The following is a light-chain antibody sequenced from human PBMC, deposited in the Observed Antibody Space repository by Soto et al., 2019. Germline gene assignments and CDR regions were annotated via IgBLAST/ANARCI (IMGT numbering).Light chain of an antibody. J-gene: IGKJ2*01. Sequence: EIVMTQSPATLSVSPGERATLSCRASQSVSSNLAWYQQKPGQAPRLLIYGASTRATGIPARFSGSGSGTEFTLTISSLQSEDFAVYYCQLYGDSPPYTFGQGTKVDNK. CDR3: QLYGDSPPYT. CDR2: GAS. CDR1: QSVSSN. V-gene: IGKV3-15*01.